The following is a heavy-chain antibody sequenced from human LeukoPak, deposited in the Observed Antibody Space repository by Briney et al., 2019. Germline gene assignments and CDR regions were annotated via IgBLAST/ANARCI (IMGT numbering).Heavy chain of an antibody. V-gene: IGHV3-11*04. CDR1: GFTFSDYY. CDR3: ARRVFWSGYLWGYYYYYMDV. J-gene: IGHJ6*03. Sequence: PGGSLRLSCAASGFTFSDYYMSWIRQAPGKGLEWVSYISSSGSTIYYADSVKGRFTISRDNAKNSLYLQMNSLRAEDTAVYYCARRVFWSGYLWGYYYYYMDVWGKGTTVTVSS. CDR2: ISSSGSTI. D-gene: IGHD3-3*01.